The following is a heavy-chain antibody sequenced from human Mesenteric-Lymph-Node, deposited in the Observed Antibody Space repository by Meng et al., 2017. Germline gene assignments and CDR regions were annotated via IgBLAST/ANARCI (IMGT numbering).Heavy chain of an antibody. CDR1: GGTFSSYA. Sequence: SVKVSCKASGGTFSSYAISWVRQAPGQGLEWMGGIIPIFGTANYAQKFQGRVTITTDDSTSTAYMELSSLRSEDTAIYYCARGGVSYQLLTRLAYWGQGNLVTVSS. CDR3: ARGGVSYQLLTRLAY. CDR2: IIPIFGTA. D-gene: IGHD3-10*01. J-gene: IGHJ4*02. V-gene: IGHV1-69*05.